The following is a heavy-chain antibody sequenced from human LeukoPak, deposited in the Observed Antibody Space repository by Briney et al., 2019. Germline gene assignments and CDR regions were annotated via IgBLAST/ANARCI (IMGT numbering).Heavy chain of an antibody. D-gene: IGHD2-2*02. CDR2: IYYSGST. CDR1: GGSISTTSDY. V-gene: IGHV4-39*07. J-gene: IGHJ4*02. Sequence: PSETLSLTCTVPGGSISTTSDYWGWIRQPPGKGLEWIGSIYYSGSTFYNPSLKSRVTISVDTSKNQFSLKLSSVTAADTAVFYCARARALDCSSTSCFTGYFDYWGQGTLVTVSS. CDR3: ARARALDCSSTSCFTGYFDY.